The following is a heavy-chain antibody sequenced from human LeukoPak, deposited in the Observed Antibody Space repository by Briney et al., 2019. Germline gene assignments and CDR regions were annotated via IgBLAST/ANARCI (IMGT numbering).Heavy chain of an antibody. D-gene: IGHD3-16*01. Sequence: GGSLRLSCAASGFTFSSYAMSWVRQAPGEGLEYVANIKQDGNEKDYVDSVKGRFTISRDNAKNSLYLQMNNLRAEDTAVYFCTRVNWGSYFDYWGQGALVTVSS. CDR1: GFTFSSYA. CDR2: IKQDGNEK. V-gene: IGHV3-7*01. J-gene: IGHJ4*02. CDR3: TRVNWGSYFDY.